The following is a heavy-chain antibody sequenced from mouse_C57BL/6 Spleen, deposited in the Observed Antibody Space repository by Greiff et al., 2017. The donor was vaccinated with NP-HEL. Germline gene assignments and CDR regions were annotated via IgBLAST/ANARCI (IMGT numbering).Heavy chain of an antibody. V-gene: IGHV2-5*01. CDR3: AKKGGDGYTYYAMDY. CDR1: GFSLTSYG. J-gene: IGHJ4*01. D-gene: IGHD2-3*01. CDR2: IWRGGST. Sequence: QVQLKESGPGLVQPSQSLSITCTVSGFSLTSYGVHWVRQSPGKGLEWLGVIWRGGSTDYNAAFMSRLSITKDNSKSQVFFKMNSLQADDTAIYYCAKKGGDGYTYYAMDYWGQGTSVTVSS.